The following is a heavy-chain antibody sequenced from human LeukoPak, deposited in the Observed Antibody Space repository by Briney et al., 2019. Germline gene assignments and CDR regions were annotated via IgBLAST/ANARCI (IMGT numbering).Heavy chain of an antibody. D-gene: IGHD3-10*01. J-gene: IGHJ4*02. CDR3: ARDWSGNVAIDY. Sequence: SQTLSLTCAISGDIVSSNSGAWNWIRQSPPRGLEWLGRIYYRSKWKKDYAVSVGSRITINPDTSKNQFSLQLSSVTPEDTAVYYCARDWSGNVAIDYWGQGTLVTVSS. CDR1: GDIVSSNSGA. V-gene: IGHV6-1*01. CDR2: IYYRSKWKK.